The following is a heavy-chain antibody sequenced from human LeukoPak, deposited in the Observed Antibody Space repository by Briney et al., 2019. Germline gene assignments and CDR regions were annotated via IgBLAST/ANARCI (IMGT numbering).Heavy chain of an antibody. CDR1: GGSISPHY. V-gene: IGHV4-59*08. J-gene: IGHJ4*02. CDR3: ARGAALGIAARRVLDS. Sequence: PSETLSLTCAVSGGSISPHYWSWVRQPPGKGLEWIGYISYSGSTNYSPSLKSRVTFSVDTSKNQFSLRLSSVTASDTAVYYCARGAALGIAARRVLDSWGQGALVTVSS. CDR2: ISYSGST. D-gene: IGHD6-6*01.